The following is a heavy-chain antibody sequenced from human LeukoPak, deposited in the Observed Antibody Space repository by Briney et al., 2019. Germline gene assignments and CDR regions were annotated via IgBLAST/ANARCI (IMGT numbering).Heavy chain of an antibody. Sequence: SETLSLTCTVSGYSISSGYSWGWIRQPPGKGLEWIWSIYHSGSTYYNPSLKSRVTMSVDTSKNQFSLSLYSVTAADTAVYYCARDLGPAYGETGDFDYWGQGTLVTVSS. CDR2: IYHSGST. D-gene: IGHD4-17*01. CDR3: ARDLGPAYGETGDFDY. CDR1: GYSISSGYS. J-gene: IGHJ4*02. V-gene: IGHV4-38-2*02.